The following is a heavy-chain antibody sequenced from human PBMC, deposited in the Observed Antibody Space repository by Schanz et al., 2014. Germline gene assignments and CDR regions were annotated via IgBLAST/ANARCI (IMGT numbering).Heavy chain of an antibody. CDR2: IYSGIGA. J-gene: IGHJ4*02. Sequence: EVQLVESGGGLVQPGGSLRLSCAVSGFTVSSNHMSWVRQAPGKGLEWVSVIYSGIGAYYADSVKDRCTVSRDNSKNTVYLQMNRLRAEDTAVYYCAGGTDWNLHYWGQGALVTVSS. D-gene: IGHD1-1*01. CDR1: GFTVSSNH. CDR3: AGGTDWNLHY. V-gene: IGHV3-66*01.